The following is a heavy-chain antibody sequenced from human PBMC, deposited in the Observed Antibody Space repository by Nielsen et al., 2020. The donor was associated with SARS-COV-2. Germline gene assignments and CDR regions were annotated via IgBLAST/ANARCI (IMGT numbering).Heavy chain of an antibody. Sequence: GESLKISCVASGFTFSGSAMHWVRQASGKGLEWLGRIRSYANEYATAYVASVKGRFTISRDDSKNTAYLQMNGLKTEDTAVYYCSSPTVAYWGQGTLVTVSS. D-gene: IGHD4-23*01. J-gene: IGHJ4*02. CDR2: IRSYANEYAT. CDR1: GFTFSGSA. V-gene: IGHV3-73*01. CDR3: SSPTVAY.